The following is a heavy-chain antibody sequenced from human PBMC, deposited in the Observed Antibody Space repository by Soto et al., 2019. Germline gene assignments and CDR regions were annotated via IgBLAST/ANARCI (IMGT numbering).Heavy chain of an antibody. CDR2: ISAYNGNT. CDR1: GYTFTSYG. V-gene: IGHV1-18*01. D-gene: IGHD3-22*01. J-gene: IGHJ5*02. Sequence: ASVKVSCKASGYTFTSYGISWVRQAPGQGLEWMGWISAYNGNTNYAQKLQGRVTMTTDTSTSTAYMELRSLRSDDTAVYYCARVSGYYDSSGENWFDPWGQGTLVTVSS. CDR3: ARVSGYYDSSGENWFDP.